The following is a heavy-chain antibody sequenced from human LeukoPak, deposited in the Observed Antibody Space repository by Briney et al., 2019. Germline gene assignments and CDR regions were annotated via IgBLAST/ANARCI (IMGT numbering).Heavy chain of an antibody. CDR3: AKDLTYSYGEIY. D-gene: IGHD5-18*01. V-gene: IGHV3-21*04. Sequence: GGSLRLSCAASGFTFSSSGMHWVRQAPGKGLEWVSSISSSSSYIYYADSVKGRFTISRDNAKNSLYLQMNSLRAEDTAVYYCAKDLTYSYGEIYWGQGTLVTVSS. CDR2: ISSSSSYI. J-gene: IGHJ4*02. CDR1: GFTFSSSG.